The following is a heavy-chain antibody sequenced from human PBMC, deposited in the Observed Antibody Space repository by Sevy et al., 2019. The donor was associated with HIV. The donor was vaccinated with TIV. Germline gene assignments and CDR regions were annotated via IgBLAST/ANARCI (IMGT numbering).Heavy chain of an antibody. CDR1: RFTFKTYW. J-gene: IGHJ4*01. V-gene: IGHV3-7*01. Sequence: GGSLRLSCAASRFTFKTYWMSWVRQAPGKGLEWVGNIKEDGSAQYYADSVRGRFTISRDNAKNSLYLQMSSLRVEDTAVYYCARDSPGYGGYSYWGQGTLVIVSS. CDR3: ARDSPGYGGYSY. D-gene: IGHD1-26*01. CDR2: IKEDGSAQ.